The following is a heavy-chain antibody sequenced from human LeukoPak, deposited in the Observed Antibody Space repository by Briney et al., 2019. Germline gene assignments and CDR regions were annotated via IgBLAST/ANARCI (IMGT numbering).Heavy chain of an antibody. CDR2: ISGSGGST. V-gene: IGHV3-23*01. CDR1: GLTFSSDA. CDR3: AKDGYYGSGPPDY. Sequence: GGSLRLSCAASGLTFSSDAMSCVREAPGKGLEWVSAISGSGGSTYYADSVKGRFTISRDNSKTTLYLQMNSLRAEDTAVYYCAKDGYYGSGPPDYWGQGTLVTVSS. J-gene: IGHJ4*02. D-gene: IGHD3-10*01.